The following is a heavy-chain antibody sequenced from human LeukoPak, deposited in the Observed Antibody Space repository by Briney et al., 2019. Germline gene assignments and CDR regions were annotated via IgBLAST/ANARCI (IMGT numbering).Heavy chain of an antibody. CDR1: GGSFSPYH. D-gene: IGHD5-24*01. CDR2: INHSGGT. J-gene: IGHJ4*02. CDR3: VRADGRDGYRGLVDY. Sequence: SETLSLTCAVYGGSFSPYHWTWVRQPPGKGLEWIGEINHSGGTNYNPSLKSRVSMSVDTSKNQFSLRLNSVTAADAAVYYCVRADGRDGYRGLVDYWGQGALVTVSS. V-gene: IGHV4-34*01.